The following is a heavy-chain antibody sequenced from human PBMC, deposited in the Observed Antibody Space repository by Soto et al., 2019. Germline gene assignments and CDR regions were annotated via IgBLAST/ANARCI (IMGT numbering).Heavy chain of an antibody. J-gene: IGHJ6*03. CDR2: INPSGGST. V-gene: IGHV1-46*03. D-gene: IGHD2-15*01. CDR1: GSSFPGYY. Sequence: GAAVPVACPASGSSFPGYYVRLVRQAPGQGLEWMGMINPSGGSTSYAQKFQGRVTMTRDTSTSTVYMELSSLRSEDTAVYYCARGWRIRDIVVVVADTRPRDYYYYYMDVWGKGTTVTVSS. CDR3: ARGWRIRDIVVVVADTRPRDYYYYYMDV.